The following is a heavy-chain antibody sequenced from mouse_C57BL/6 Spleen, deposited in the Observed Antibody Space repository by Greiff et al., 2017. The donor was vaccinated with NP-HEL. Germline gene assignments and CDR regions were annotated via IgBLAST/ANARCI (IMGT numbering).Heavy chain of an antibody. CDR2: ISSSGSYT. J-gene: IGHJ4*01. Sequence: EVKLVESGGDLVKPGGSLKLSCAASGFTFSSYGMSWVRQTPDKRLEWVATISSSGSYTYYPDSVKGRFTISRDNAKNTLYLQMSSLKSEDTAMYYCAKLTGYAMDYWGQGTSVTVSS. CDR1: GFTFSSYG. D-gene: IGHD4-1*01. CDR3: AKLTGYAMDY. V-gene: IGHV5-6*01.